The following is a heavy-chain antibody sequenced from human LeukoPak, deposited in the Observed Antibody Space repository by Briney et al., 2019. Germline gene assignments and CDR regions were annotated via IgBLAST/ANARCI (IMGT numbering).Heavy chain of an antibody. V-gene: IGHV4-38-2*02. D-gene: IGHD3-10*01. J-gene: IGHJ5*02. Sequence: PSETLSLTCTVSGYSISSGYYWGWIRQPPGKGLEWIGSIYYSGSTYYNPSLKSRVTISVDTSKNQFSLKLSSVTAADTAVYYCAPLWFGELFPFDPWGQGTLVTVSS. CDR1: GYSISSGYY. CDR3: APLWFGELFPFDP. CDR2: IYYSGST.